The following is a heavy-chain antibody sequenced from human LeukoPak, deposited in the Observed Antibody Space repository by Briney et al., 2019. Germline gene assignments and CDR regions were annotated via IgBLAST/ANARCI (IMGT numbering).Heavy chain of an antibody. CDR2: IYHSGST. V-gene: IGHV4-30-2*01. D-gene: IGHD2-15*01. CDR3: ARAMGRYCSRGSCYSGVWAFDI. J-gene: IGHJ3*02. CDR1: GGSISSGGYS. Sequence: PSETLSLTCAVSGGSISSGGYSWSWIRQPPGKGLEWIGYIYHSGSTYYNPSLKSRVTISVDRSKNQFSLKLSSVTAADTAVYYCARAMGRYCSRGSCYSGVWAFDIWGQGTMVTVSS.